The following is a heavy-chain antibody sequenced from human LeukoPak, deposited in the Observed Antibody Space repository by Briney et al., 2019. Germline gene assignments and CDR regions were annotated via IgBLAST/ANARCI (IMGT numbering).Heavy chain of an antibody. Sequence: PSETLSLTCNVSGASISSYYWNWIRQPPGKGLEWIGEINHSGSTNYNPSLKSRVTISVDTSKNQFSLKLSSVTAADTAVYYCARHYGSGRRWFDPWGQGTLVTVSS. CDR2: INHSGST. CDR3: ARHYGSGRRWFDP. J-gene: IGHJ5*02. V-gene: IGHV4-34*01. D-gene: IGHD3-10*01. CDR1: GASISSYY.